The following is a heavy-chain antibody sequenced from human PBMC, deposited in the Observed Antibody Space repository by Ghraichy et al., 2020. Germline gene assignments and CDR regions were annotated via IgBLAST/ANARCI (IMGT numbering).Heavy chain of an antibody. D-gene: IGHD3-10*01. CDR1: GYSFTTYY. V-gene: IGHV1-2*02. Sequence: ASVKVSCKASGYSFTTYYMHWMRQALGQGVEWMGCVNPNSGDAAYAQKFQGGVILTMDTSITTGYMELTRLTFDDTAIYYCARDIEGSAGKYFDLWGRGTLVTVSS. CDR3: ARDIEGSAGKYFDL. J-gene: IGHJ2*01. CDR2: VNPNSGDA.